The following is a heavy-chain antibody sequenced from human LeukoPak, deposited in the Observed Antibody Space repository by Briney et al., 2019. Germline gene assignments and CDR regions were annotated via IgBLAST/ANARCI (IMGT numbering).Heavy chain of an antibody. CDR2: IGTAGDT. J-gene: IGHJ3*02. CDR3: AALGLGIEGNDAFDI. V-gene: IGHV3-13*01. CDR1: GFTFSSYD. Sequence: GGSLRLSCAASGFTFSSYDMHWVRQATGKGLEWVSAIGTAGDTYYPGSVKGRFTISREDAKNSLYLQMNSLRAEDTAVYYCAALGLGIEGNDAFDIWGQGTMVTVSS. D-gene: IGHD7-27*01.